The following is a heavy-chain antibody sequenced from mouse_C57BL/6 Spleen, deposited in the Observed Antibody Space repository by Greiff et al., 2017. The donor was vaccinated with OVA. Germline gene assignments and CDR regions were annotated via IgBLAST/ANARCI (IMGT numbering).Heavy chain of an antibody. J-gene: IGHJ1*03. CDR3: ASGGYYAGAYWYFDV. CDR1: GYTFTSYW. D-gene: IGHD2-3*01. V-gene: IGHV1-55*01. Sequence: QVQLQQPGAELVKPGASVEMSCKASGYTFTSYWITWVKQRPGQGLEWIGDIYPGSGSTNYNEKFKSKATLTVDTSSSTAYMQLSSLTSEDSAVYYCASGGYYAGAYWYFDVWGTGTTVTVSS. CDR2: IYPGSGST.